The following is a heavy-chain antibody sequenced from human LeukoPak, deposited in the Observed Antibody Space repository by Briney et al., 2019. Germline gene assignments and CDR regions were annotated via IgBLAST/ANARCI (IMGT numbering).Heavy chain of an antibody. V-gene: IGHV4-34*01. D-gene: IGHD3-22*01. CDR2: INHSGST. Sequence: SETLSLTYAVYGGSFSGYYWSWIRQPPGKGLEWIGEINHSGSTNYNPSLKSRVTISVDTSKNQFSLKLSSVTAADTAVYYCARGRVYYYDSSGYHDYWGQGTLVTVSS. CDR3: ARGRVYYYDSSGYHDY. CDR1: GGSFSGYY. J-gene: IGHJ4*02.